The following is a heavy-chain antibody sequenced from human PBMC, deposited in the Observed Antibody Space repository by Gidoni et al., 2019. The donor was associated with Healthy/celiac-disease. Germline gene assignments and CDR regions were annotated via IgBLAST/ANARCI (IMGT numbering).Heavy chain of an antibody. CDR1: GGSSSSYY. V-gene: IGHV4-4*07. J-gene: IGHJ4*02. CDR2: IYTSGST. CDR3: TSAKVGATWFEY. D-gene: IGHD1-26*01. Sequence: QVQLQESGPGLVKPSEPLSLTSTASGGSSSSYYRSWIRQPAGKGLEWIGRIYTSGSTNYNPSLKSRVTMSVDTSKNQFSLKLSSVTAADTAVYYCTSAKVGATWFEYWGQGTLVTVSS.